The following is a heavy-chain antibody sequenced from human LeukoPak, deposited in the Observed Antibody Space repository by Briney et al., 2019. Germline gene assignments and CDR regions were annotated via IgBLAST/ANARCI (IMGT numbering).Heavy chain of an antibody. D-gene: IGHD5-12*01. CDR3: ARVGYSGYGGTSPPDY. CDR2: ISYDGSNK. Sequence: GRSLRLSCAASGFTFSSYAMHWVRQAPGKGLERVAVISYDGSNKYYADSVKGRFTISRDNSKNTLYLQMNSLRAEDTAVYYCARVGYSGYGGTSPPDYWGQGTLVTVSS. V-gene: IGHV3-30*04. CDR1: GFTFSSYA. J-gene: IGHJ4*02.